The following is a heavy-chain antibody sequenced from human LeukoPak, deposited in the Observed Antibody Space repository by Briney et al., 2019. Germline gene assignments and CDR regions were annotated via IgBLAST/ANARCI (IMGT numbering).Heavy chain of an antibody. Sequence: SETLSLTCAVYGGSFSGYYWSWIRQPPGKGLEWIGEINHSGSTNHNPSLKSRVTISVDTSKNQFSLKLSSVTAADTAVHYCARAGRARPPDYWGQGTLVTVSS. CDR3: ARAGRARPPDY. D-gene: IGHD6-6*01. V-gene: IGHV4-34*01. J-gene: IGHJ4*02. CDR2: INHSGST. CDR1: GGSFSGYY.